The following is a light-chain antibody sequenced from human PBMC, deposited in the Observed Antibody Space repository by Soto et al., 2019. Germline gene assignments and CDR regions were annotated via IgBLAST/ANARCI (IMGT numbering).Light chain of an antibody. CDR2: QDS. J-gene: IGLJ2*01. CDR3: QAWVSSSRV. Sequence: SYELTQPPSVSVSPGQTASITCSGDKLGDKYACWYQQKPGQSPVLVIYQDSKRPSGIPERFSGSNSGNTATLTISGTQAMDEADYYCQAWVSSSRVFGGGTKLTVL. V-gene: IGLV3-1*01. CDR1: KLGDKY.